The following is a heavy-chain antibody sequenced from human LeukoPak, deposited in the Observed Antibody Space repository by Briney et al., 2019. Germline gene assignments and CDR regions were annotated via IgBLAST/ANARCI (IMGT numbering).Heavy chain of an antibody. J-gene: IGHJ2*01. CDR1: GFTFSRHG. Sequence: PGGSLRLSCAPSGFTFSRHGMHWVRQAPGKGLEWVAIISNDGSRKYYAHSVEGRFTISRDNSKNTLYLQMDSLRAEDTAVYYCAKAPARLAVAGRNWYFDLWGRGTLVTVSS. CDR2: ISNDGSRK. D-gene: IGHD6-19*01. CDR3: AKAPARLAVAGRNWYFDL. V-gene: IGHV3-30*18.